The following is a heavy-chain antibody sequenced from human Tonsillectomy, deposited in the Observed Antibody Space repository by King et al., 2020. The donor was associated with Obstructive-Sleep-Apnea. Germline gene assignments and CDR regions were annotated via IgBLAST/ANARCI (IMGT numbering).Heavy chain of an antibody. V-gene: IGHV4-59*01. CDR1: GGPISSYY. D-gene: IGHD3-22*01. CDR3: AREGYYDTFRIDY. J-gene: IGHJ4*02. CDR2: IYYSGSP. Sequence: VQLQESGPGLVKPSETLSLTCTVSGGPISSYYWSWIRQPPGKGLEWIGYIYYSGSPHYNPSLKSRVTISVDTSKNQFSLKLSSVTAADTAIYYCAREGYYDTFRIDYWGQGTLVTVSS.